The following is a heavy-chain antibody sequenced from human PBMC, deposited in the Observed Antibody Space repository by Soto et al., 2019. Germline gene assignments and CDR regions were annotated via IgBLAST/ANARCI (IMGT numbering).Heavy chain of an antibody. CDR2: ISYDGSNK. J-gene: IGHJ6*02. V-gene: IGHV3-30*18. CDR1: GFTFSSYG. D-gene: IGHD3-10*01. CDR3: AKERITMVRGVQTYYYGMDV. Sequence: QVQLVESRGGVVQPGRSLRLSCAASGFTFSSYGMHWVRQAPGKGLEWVAVISYDGSNKYYADSVKGRFTISRDNSKNTLYLQMNSLRAEDTAVYYCAKERITMVRGVQTYYYGMDVWGQGTTVTVSS.